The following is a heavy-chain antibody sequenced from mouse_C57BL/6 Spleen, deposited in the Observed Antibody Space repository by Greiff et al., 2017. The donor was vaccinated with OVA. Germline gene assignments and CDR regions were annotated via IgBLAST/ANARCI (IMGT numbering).Heavy chain of an antibody. CDR3: ARVGTAQATPFAY. D-gene: IGHD3-2*02. J-gene: IGHJ3*01. Sequence: QVQLQQSGTELVKPGASVKLSCKASGYTFTSYWMHWVKQRPGQGLEWIGNINPSNGGTNYNEKFKSKATLTVDKSSSTAYMQLSSLTSEDSAVYYCARVGTAQATPFAYWGQGTLVTVSA. V-gene: IGHV1-53*01. CDR2: INPSNGGT. CDR1: GYTFTSYW.